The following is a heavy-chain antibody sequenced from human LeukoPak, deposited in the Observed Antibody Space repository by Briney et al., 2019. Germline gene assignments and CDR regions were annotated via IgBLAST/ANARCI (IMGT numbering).Heavy chain of an antibody. Sequence: KTGGSLRLSCVASGFTFGKYWMSWVRQAPGKGLEWVANIKLDGSEKNCVDSVKGRFTISRDNTKNSLYLQMNSLRAEDTAVFYCARDQYDTWSRRGNFDSWGQGTLVIVSS. CDR1: GFTFGKYW. J-gene: IGHJ4*02. CDR2: IKLDGSEK. CDR3: ARDQYDTWSRRGNFDS. V-gene: IGHV3-7*03. D-gene: IGHD3-3*01.